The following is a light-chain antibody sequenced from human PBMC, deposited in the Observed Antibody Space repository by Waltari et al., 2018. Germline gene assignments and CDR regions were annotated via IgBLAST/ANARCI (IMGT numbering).Light chain of an antibody. V-gene: IGKV1-9*01. CDR2: AAS. J-gene: IGKJ4*01. Sequence: DIQLTQSPSFLSASVGDRVTITCRASQGIRSSLTWYQLKPGKAPMLLIYAASTVQAGVPSRFSASGSGTDFTLTISSLQPEDFAIYYCQQFDIYPITFGGGTKVEIK. CDR3: QQFDIYPIT. CDR1: QGIRSS.